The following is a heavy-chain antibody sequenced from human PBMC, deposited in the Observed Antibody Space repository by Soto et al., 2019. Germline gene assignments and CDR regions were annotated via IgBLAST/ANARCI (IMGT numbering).Heavy chain of an antibody. V-gene: IGHV4-30-2*01. D-gene: IGHD3-3*01. J-gene: IGHJ6*02. CDR3: ARGATVYDFWSGYYLLGGMDV. Sequence: QLQLQESGSGLVKPSQTLSLTCAVSGGSISSGGYSWSWIRQPPGKGLEWIGYIYHSGSTYYNPSLKSRVTISVDRSKTQFSLKLSSVTAADTAVYYCARGATVYDFWSGYYLLGGMDVWGQGTTVTVSS. CDR2: IYHSGST. CDR1: GGSISSGGYS.